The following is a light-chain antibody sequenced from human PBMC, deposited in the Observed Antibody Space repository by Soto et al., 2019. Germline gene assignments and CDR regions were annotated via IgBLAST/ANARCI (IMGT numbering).Light chain of an antibody. CDR3: HQRNDFTPN. J-gene: IGKJ4*01. Sequence: IQLTQSPSSLSASVGDRVTITCRASQDISSFLAWFQQKPGKAPNLLISGASTLQRGVPSRFSGSGSGTVFSLIINSLQPEDFATYCCHQRNDFTPNFGGGTKVDIK. CDR1: QDISSF. CDR2: GAS. V-gene: IGKV1-9*01.